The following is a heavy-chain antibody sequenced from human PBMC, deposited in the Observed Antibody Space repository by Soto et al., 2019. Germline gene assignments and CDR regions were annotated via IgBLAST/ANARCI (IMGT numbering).Heavy chain of an antibody. V-gene: IGHV1-24*01. CDR3: ATVLNFWSDYRTYYGMDV. CDR1: GYTLTELS. D-gene: IGHD3-3*01. J-gene: IGHJ6*02. CDR2: FDPEDGET. Sequence: ASLKVSCKVSGYTLTELSMHWVRQAPGKGLEWMGGFDPEDGETIYAQKFQGRVTMTEDTSTDTAYMELSSLRSEDTAVYYCATVLNFWSDYRTYYGMDVWGQGTTVTVSS.